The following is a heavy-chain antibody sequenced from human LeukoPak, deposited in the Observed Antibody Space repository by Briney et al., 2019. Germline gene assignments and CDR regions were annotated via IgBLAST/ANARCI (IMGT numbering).Heavy chain of an antibody. J-gene: IGHJ3*02. CDR3: ARAGGWAREDYKGDAFDI. D-gene: IGHD6-19*01. CDR2: ISTYNGNS. Sequence: ASVKVSCKASGYTFTNYGISWVRQAPGQGLEWMGWISTYNGNSNYAQKLQDRVTMTIDTSTTTAYMDLRSLRSDDTAVYYCARAGGWAREDYKGDAFDIWGQGTMVTVSS. CDR1: GYTFTNYG. V-gene: IGHV1-18*01.